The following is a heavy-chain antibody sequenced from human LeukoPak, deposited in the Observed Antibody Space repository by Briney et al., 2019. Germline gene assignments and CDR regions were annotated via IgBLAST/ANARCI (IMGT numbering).Heavy chain of an antibody. CDR2: IYYSGST. Sequence: SETLSLTCTVSGGSISGYYWSWIRQSPGKGLEWIGYIYYSGSTNYNPSLKSRVTISVDTSKNQFSLKVNSVIAADTAVYYCARGADGYNYDYWGQGALVTVSS. CDR1: GGSISGYY. V-gene: IGHV4-59*01. D-gene: IGHD5-24*01. J-gene: IGHJ4*02. CDR3: ARGADGYNYDY.